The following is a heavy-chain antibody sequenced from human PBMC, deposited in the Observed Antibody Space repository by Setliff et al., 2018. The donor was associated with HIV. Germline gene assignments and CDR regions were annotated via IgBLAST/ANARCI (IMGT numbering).Heavy chain of an antibody. J-gene: IGHJ4*02. D-gene: IGHD1-26*01. V-gene: IGHV4-31*03. CDR2: IYYSGGT. Sequence: SETLSLTCSVSGGSVTSGGGYYWSWIRQLPGKGLEWIGNIYYSGGTSYNPSLQSRVSISVDMSKNQFTLKLTSLTAADTAVYYCAGEGVGATPGYFDYWGQGTLVTVSS. CDR3: AGEGVGATPGYFDY. CDR1: GGSVTSGGGYY.